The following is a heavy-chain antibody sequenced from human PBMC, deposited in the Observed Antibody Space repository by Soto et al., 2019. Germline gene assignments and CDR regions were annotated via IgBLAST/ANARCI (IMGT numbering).Heavy chain of an antibody. J-gene: IGHJ5*02. CDR1: GFTFSSYA. D-gene: IGHD3-3*01. CDR2: ISGGGGSI. V-gene: IGHV3-23*01. Sequence: GGSLRLSCAASGFTFSSYAMSWVRQAPGRGLEWVSAISGGGGSIYYADSVKGRFIISRDNSKNTMYLQMNSLRAEDTAVYYCAKDRSGFPRDWFDPWGQGTLVTVSS. CDR3: AKDRSGFPRDWFDP.